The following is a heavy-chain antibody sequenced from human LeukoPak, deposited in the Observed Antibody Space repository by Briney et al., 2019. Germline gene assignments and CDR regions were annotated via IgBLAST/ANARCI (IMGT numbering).Heavy chain of an antibody. J-gene: IGHJ4*02. CDR3: ARGIADPYSFDS. CDR1: GVSISTSAYY. D-gene: IGHD6-13*01. Sequence: SETLSLTCTVSGVSISTSAYYWGWIRQPPGKGLEWIGNIHYSGNTYYNPPLKSRVTMSVDKSKNQFSLNLSSVTAADTAVYYCARGIADPYSFDSWGQGTLVTVSS. V-gene: IGHV4-39*07. CDR2: IHYSGNT.